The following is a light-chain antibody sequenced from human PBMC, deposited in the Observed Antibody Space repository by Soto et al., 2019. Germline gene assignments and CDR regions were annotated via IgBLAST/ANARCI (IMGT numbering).Light chain of an antibody. J-gene: IGKJ1*01. Sequence: DIQMTQSPSTLSASVGDRVTIAFRASQSISRWLAWYQQKPGKAPKVLIWDDSRLHSGVPSWFSGSGYRTEVTLAIRSMQTDDFGTYYCEQYNCYSTWTFGQGTKVEIK. CDR1: QSISRW. CDR2: DDS. V-gene: IGKV1-5*01. CDR3: EQYNCYSTWT.